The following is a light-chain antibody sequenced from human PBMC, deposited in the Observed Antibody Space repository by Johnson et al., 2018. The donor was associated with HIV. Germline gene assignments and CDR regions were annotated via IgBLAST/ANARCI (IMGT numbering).Light chain of an antibody. CDR3: GTWDSSLSAYV. CDR2: ENN. V-gene: IGLV1-51*02. Sequence: QSVLTQPPSVSAAPGQKVTISCSGSSSNIGNNYVSWYQQLPGTAPKLLIYENNKRPSGIPDQFSASKSGTSSTLGITGLQTGDEADYYCGTWDSSLSAYVFGTGTKVT. J-gene: IGLJ1*01. CDR1: SSNIGNNY.